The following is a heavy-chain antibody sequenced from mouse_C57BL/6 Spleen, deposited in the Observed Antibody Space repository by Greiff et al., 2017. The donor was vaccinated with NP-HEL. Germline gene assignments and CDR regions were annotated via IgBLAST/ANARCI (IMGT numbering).Heavy chain of an antibody. V-gene: IGHV4-1*01. CDR1: GVDFSRYW. J-gene: IGHJ3*01. Sequence: AAEGVDFSRYWMSWVRRAPGKGLEWIGEINPDSSTINYAPSLKDKFIISRDNAKNTLYLQMSKVRSEDTALYYCARPYEYDAGFAYWGQGTLVTVSA. D-gene: IGHD2-4*01. CDR3: ARPYEYDAGFAY. CDR2: INPDSSTI.